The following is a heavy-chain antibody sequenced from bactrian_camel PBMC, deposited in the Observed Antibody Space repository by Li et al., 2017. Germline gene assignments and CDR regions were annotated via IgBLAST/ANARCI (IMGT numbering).Heavy chain of an antibody. Sequence: LVESGGGLVQPGGSLRLSCAASGFTFSSYWMYWVRQAPGKGLEWVSAINSGGGTTYYADSVKGRFTISRDNAKNTVYLQMNSLKPEDTAMYYCAARWRRRAYCSDSTEYNSWGQGTQVTVS. CDR2: INSGGGTT. V-gene: IGHV3S25*01. J-gene: IGHJ4*01. CDR1: GFTFSSYW. D-gene: IGHD3*01. CDR3: AARWRRRAYCSDSTEYNS.